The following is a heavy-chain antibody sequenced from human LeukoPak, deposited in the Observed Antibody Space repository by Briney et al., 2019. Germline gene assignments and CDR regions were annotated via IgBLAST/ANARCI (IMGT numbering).Heavy chain of an antibody. CDR3: ARDYCRSSNCYRSPIGAFDI. J-gene: IGHJ3*02. D-gene: IGHD2-2*02. V-gene: IGHV3-48*04. CDR1: GFTFSTYS. CDR2: LSSSSGTI. Sequence: GGSLRLSCAASGFTFSTYSMNWVRQAPGKGLEWVSYLSSSSGTIYYADSVKGRFTISRDNAKNSLYLQMNSLRAEDTAVYYCARDYCRSSNCYRSPIGAFDIWGQGAMVTVSS.